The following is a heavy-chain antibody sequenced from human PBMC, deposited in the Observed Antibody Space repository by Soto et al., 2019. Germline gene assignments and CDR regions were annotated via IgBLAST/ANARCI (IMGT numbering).Heavy chain of an antibody. V-gene: IGHV3-30*18. CDR2: ISYDGSNK. CDR1: GFTFSSYG. Sequence: GGSLRLSCAASGFTFSSYGMHWVRQAPGKGLEWVAVISYDGSNKYYADSVKGRFTISRDNSKNTLYLQMNSLRAEDTAVYYCAKEPRETYYYGSSGYYYYWGQGTLVTVSS. J-gene: IGHJ4*02. CDR3: AKEPRETYYYGSSGYYYY. D-gene: IGHD3-22*01.